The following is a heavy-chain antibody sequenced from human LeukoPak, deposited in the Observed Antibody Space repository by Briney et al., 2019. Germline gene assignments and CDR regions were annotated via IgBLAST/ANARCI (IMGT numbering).Heavy chain of an antibody. Sequence: PGGSLRLSCAASGFSFSSYSMNWVRQAPGKGLEWVSSISSSSSYIYYADSVKGRFTISRDNAKNSLYLQMNSLRAEDTAVYYCARDFSGSGSYYPTEYFQHWGQGTLVTVSS. J-gene: IGHJ1*01. CDR3: ARDFSGSGSYYPTEYFQH. CDR2: ISSSSSYI. D-gene: IGHD3-10*01. V-gene: IGHV3-21*01. CDR1: GFSFSSYS.